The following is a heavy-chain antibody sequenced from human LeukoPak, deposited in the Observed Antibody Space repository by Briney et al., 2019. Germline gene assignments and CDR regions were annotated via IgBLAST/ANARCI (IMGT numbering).Heavy chain of an antibody. D-gene: IGHD2-15*01. CDR3: ARVLRYCSGGNCYSGGLGYMDV. Sequence: GGSLRLSCAASGFTFSDSNMRWIRQAPGKGLEWVSSISRGGSTKYYADSVKGRFTISRDNAKNTLFLQMNSLRAEDTAVYYCARVLRYCSGGNCYSGGLGYMDVWGKGTTVTISS. CDR2: ISRGGSTK. V-gene: IGHV3-11*01. J-gene: IGHJ6*03. CDR1: GFTFSDSN.